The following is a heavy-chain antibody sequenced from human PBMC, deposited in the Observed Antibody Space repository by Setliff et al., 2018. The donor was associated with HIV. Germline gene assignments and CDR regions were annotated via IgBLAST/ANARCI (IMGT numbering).Heavy chain of an antibody. CDR3: ASAGLSSTPYYYYYYMDV. V-gene: IGHV1-2*02. CDR1: GYTFTGYY. J-gene: IGHJ6*03. D-gene: IGHD1-1*01. CDR2: INPNSGGT. Sequence: ASVKVSCKASGYTFTGYYMQWVRQAPGQGLEWMGWINPNSGGTNYAQKFQDRVIMTRDTSISTAYMELSSLRSDDTAVYYCASAGLSSTPYYYYYYMDVWGKGTTDTVS.